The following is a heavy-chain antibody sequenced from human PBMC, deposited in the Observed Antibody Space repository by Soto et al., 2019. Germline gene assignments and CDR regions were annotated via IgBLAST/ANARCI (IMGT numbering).Heavy chain of an antibody. Sequence: GGSLRLSCAASGFTFSSYAMHWVRQAPGKGLEWMAVISYDGSNKYYADSVKGRFTIPRDNSKNTLYLQMNSLRAEDTAVYYCARDFRKGSITIFGVVGYYYYGMDVWGQGTTVTVSS. CDR2: ISYDGSNK. V-gene: IGHV3-30-3*01. J-gene: IGHJ6*02. CDR1: GFTFSSYA. CDR3: ARDFRKGSITIFGVVGYYYYGMDV. D-gene: IGHD3-3*01.